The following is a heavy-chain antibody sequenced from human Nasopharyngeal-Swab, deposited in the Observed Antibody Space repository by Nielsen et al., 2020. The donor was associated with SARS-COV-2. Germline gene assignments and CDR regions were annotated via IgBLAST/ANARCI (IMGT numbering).Heavy chain of an antibody. CDR2: ISSTGSTI. Sequence: GESLKISCAASGFTFSSYEMNWVRQAPGKGLEWVSYISSTGSTINYADSVKGRVTISRDNAKNSLYLQMNSLRAEDTAVYYCAKGAGSSWIVVVIEGAFDIWGQGTMVTVSS. J-gene: IGHJ3*02. D-gene: IGHD3-22*01. V-gene: IGHV3-48*03. CDR1: GFTFSSYE. CDR3: AKGAGSSWIVVVIEGAFDI.